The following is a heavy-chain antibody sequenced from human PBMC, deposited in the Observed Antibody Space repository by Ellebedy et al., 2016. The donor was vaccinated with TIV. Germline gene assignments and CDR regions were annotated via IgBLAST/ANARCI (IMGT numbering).Heavy chain of an antibody. J-gene: IGHJ5*02. CDR2: IYSGGST. D-gene: IGHD3-22*01. CDR3: AREVVVKDFDL. Sequence: GESLKISCAASGFTVSSNYMSWVRQAPGRGLEWVSVIYSGGSTYYADSVKGRFTISRDNAKNSLYLQMNSLRAEDTAVYYCAREVVVKDFDLWGQGTLVTVSS. CDR1: GFTVSSNY. V-gene: IGHV3-66*01.